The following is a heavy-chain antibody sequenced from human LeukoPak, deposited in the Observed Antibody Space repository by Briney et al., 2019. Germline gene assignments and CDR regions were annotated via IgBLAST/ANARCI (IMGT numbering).Heavy chain of an antibody. V-gene: IGHV1-46*01. Sequence: ASVKVSCKASGYTFTSYYMHWVRRAPGQGHEWMGIINPSGGSTNYAQKFQGRVTITADESTSTAYMELSSLRSEDTAVYYCASSGDTGLLDYWGQGTRVTVSS. D-gene: IGHD1-1*01. CDR1: GYTFTSYY. CDR2: INPSGGST. J-gene: IGHJ4*02. CDR3: ASSGDTGLLDY.